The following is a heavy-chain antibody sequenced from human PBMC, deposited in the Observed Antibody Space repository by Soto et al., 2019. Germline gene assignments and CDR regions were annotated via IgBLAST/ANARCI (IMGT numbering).Heavy chain of an antibody. D-gene: IGHD2-2*01. CDR2: IIPILNSP. Sequence: ASVKVSCKASGGTFGSYAITWVRRAPRQGLEWLGGIIPILNSPAYAQKFQARVVITADEITNTAYMELNSLRFDDTAVYYCAREAPYCTSATCPKFYDMDVWGQGTTVTVSS. J-gene: IGHJ6*02. CDR3: AREAPYCTSATCPKFYDMDV. CDR1: GGTFGSYA. V-gene: IGHV1-69*13.